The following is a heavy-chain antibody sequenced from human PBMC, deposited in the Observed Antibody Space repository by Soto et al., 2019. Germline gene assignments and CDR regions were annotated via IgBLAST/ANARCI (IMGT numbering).Heavy chain of an antibody. CDR2: ILNDGSNR. J-gene: IGHJ6*02. CDR1: EFTFSNYG. CDR3: ARDDEYSGNGMDV. Sequence: QVQLVESGGGVVQPGRSLRLSFAASEFTFSNYGMHWVRQAPGKGLEWVAVILNDGSNRYHADSVKDRFTISRDNSKNTLYLQINSMRDEDTAVYYCARDDEYSGNGMDVWGQGTTVTVS. V-gene: IGHV3-33*01. D-gene: IGHD3-10*01.